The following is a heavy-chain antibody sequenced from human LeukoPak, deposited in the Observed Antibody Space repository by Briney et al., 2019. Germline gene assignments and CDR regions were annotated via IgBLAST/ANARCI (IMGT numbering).Heavy chain of an antibody. CDR3: AAYGSGSYSRGMDV. V-gene: IGHV3-23*01. J-gene: IGHJ6*02. CDR2: ISGSGGST. CDR1: GFTFSSYA. D-gene: IGHD3-10*01. Sequence: GGSLRLSCAASGFTFSSYAMSWVRQASGKGLEWVSAISGSGGSTYYADSVKGRLTISRDNSKNTLYLQMNSLRAEDTAVYYCAAYGSGSYSRGMDVWGQGTTVTVSS.